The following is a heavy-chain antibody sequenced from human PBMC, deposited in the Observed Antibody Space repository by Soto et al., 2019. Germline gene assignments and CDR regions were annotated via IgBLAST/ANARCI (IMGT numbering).Heavy chain of an antibody. V-gene: IGHV1-69*13. J-gene: IGHJ6*02. CDR1: GGTFSSYA. CDR2: IIPIFGTA. D-gene: IGHD3-3*01. CDR3: ARDKGDITMFGVVGRYYGMDV. Sequence: GASVKVSCKASGGTFSSYAISWVRQAPGQGLEWMGGIIPIFGTANYAQKFQGRVTITADESTSTAYMELSSLRSEDTAVYYCARDKGDITMFGVVGRYYGMDVWGQGTTVTVSS.